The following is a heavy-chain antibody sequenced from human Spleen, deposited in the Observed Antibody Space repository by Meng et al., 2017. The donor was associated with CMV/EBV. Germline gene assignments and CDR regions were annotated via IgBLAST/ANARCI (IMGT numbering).Heavy chain of an antibody. CDR3: SKDLGRAATP. D-gene: IGHD3-16*01. J-gene: IGHJ5*02. CDR1: GFSFSSYW. Sequence: GGSLRLSCAASGFSFSSYWMHWVRQAPGKGPVWVSRINSDGSSTSYADSVKGRFTISRDNAKNTLYLQMNSLTAEDTALYYCSKDLGRAATPWGQGTLVTVSS. V-gene: IGHV3-74*01. CDR2: INSDGSST.